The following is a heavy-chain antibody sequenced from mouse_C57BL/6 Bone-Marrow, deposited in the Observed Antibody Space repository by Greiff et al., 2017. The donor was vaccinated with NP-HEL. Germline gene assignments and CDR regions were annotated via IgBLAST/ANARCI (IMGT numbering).Heavy chain of an antibody. CDR3: TRYRITTVVATKAWFAY. V-gene: IGHV1-15*01. CDR1: GYTFTDYE. D-gene: IGHD1-1*01. Sequence: VQLQESGAELVRPGASVTLSCKASGYTFTDYEMHWVKQTPVHGLEWIGAIDPETGGTAYNQKFKGKAILTADKSSSTAYMELRSLTSEDSAVYYCTRYRITTVVATKAWFAYWGQGTLVTVSA. J-gene: IGHJ3*01. CDR2: IDPETGGT.